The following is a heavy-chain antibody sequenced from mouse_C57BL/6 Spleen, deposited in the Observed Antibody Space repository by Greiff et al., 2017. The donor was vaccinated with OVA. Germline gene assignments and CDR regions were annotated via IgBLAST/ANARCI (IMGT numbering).Heavy chain of an antibody. CDR1: GYTFTSYW. D-gene: IGHD1-1*02. CDR2: IDPSDSYT. Sequence: QVQLQQPGAELVRPGTSVKLSCKASGYTFTSYWMHWVKQRPGQGLEWIGVIDPSDSYTNYNQKFKGKATLTVDTSSSTAYMQLSSLTSEDSAVYYCARPLHYGLYYDAMDYWGQGTSVTVSS. V-gene: IGHV1-59*01. J-gene: IGHJ4*01. CDR3: ARPLHYGLYYDAMDY.